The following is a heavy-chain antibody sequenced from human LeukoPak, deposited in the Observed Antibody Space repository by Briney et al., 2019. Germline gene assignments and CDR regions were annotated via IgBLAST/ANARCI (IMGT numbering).Heavy chain of an antibody. CDR3: AKDRLLTYYYGSGSLIEY. J-gene: IGHJ4*02. D-gene: IGHD3-10*01. V-gene: IGHV3-23*01. Sequence: GGSLRLSCAASGFTFNNYAMNWVRQAPGKGLEWVSSISGSGGNTYYADSVKGRFTISRDNSKNTLYLQMNSLRAEDTAVYYCAKDRLLTYYYGSGSLIEYWGQGTLVTVSS. CDR1: GFTFNNYA. CDR2: ISGSGGNT.